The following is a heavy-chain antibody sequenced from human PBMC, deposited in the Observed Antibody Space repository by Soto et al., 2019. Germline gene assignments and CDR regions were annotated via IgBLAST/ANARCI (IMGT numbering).Heavy chain of an antibody. Sequence: SETLSLTCTVSGGSISSGDYYWSWIRQPPGKGLEWIGYIYYSGSTYYNPSLKSRVTISVDTSKNQFSLKLSSVTAADTAVYYCARVLLWFGELRAAIDYWGQGTLVTSPQ. CDR1: GGSISSGDYY. CDR2: IYYSGST. J-gene: IGHJ4*02. V-gene: IGHV4-30-4*01. D-gene: IGHD3-10*01. CDR3: ARVLLWFGELRAAIDY.